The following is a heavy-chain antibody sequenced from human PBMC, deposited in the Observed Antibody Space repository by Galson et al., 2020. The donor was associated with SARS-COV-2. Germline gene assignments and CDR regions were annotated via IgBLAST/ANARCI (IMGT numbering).Heavy chain of an antibody. D-gene: IGHD3-3*01. J-gene: IGHJ4*02. CDR3: AKGILRSNFDH. V-gene: IGHV3-30*02. CDR1: EFTFSNFG. CDR2: IRYDGSNK. Sequence: GGSLRLSCAASEFTFSNFGMHWVRQAPGKGLEWVAFIRYDGSNKYYLESVKGRFTISRDNSKNTLYLQMNRLRPEDTAMYYWAKGILRSNFDHWGQGTLVTVSP.